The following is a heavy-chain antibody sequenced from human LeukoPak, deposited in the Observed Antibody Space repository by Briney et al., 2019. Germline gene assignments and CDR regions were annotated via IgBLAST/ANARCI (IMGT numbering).Heavy chain of an antibody. Sequence: GESLKISCKGSGYRFTSYWIGWVRQMPGKGLEWMGIIYPGDSDTRYSPSFQGQVTISADKSISTAYLQWSSLKASDTAMYYCARSITIFGVVIIYAWDYWGQGTLVTVSS. V-gene: IGHV5-51*01. CDR3: ARSITIFGVVIIYAWDY. D-gene: IGHD3-3*01. J-gene: IGHJ4*02. CDR1: GYRFTSYW. CDR2: IYPGDSDT.